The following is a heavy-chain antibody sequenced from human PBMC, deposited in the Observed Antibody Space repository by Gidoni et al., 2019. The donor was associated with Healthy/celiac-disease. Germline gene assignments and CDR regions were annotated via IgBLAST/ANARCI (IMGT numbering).Heavy chain of an antibody. CDR2: NKSKTDGGTT. CDR3: TTEGNRQEHYYGSGSYSGRLRPAPNYYGMDV. CDR1: GFTFSTAW. D-gene: IGHD3-10*01. J-gene: IGHJ6*02. Sequence: EVQLVESGGGLVKPGGSLRLSCAASGFTFSTAWMSWVRQAPGQGLEWVGRNKSKTDGGTTDYAAPVKGRFTISRDDSKNTLYLQMNSLKTEDTAVYYCTTEGNRQEHYYGSGSYSGRLRPAPNYYGMDVWGQGTTVTVSS. V-gene: IGHV3-15*01.